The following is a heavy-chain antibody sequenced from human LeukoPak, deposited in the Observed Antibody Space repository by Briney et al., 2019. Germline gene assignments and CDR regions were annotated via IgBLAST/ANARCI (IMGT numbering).Heavy chain of an antibody. Sequence: SETLSLTCTVSGVSISSYYWSWIRQPPGKGLEWIGYIYYSGSTNYNPSLKSRVTISVDTSKNQFSLKLSSVTAADTAVYYCARLRIAAAGTDAFDIWGQGTMVTVSS. CDR2: IYYSGST. V-gene: IGHV4-59*08. J-gene: IGHJ3*02. CDR1: GVSISSYY. CDR3: ARLRIAAAGTDAFDI. D-gene: IGHD6-13*01.